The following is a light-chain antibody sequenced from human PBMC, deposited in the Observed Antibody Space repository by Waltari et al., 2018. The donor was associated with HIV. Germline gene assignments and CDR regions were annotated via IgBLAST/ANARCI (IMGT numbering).Light chain of an antibody. CDR2: GNT. J-gene: IGLJ2*01. V-gene: IGLV1-40*01. Sequence: QSVLTQPPSVSGAPGQRVTISCTASSSHIGAGYDVHWYQQLPGTAPKVLIYGNTNRPSGVPDRFSGSKSGTSASLAITGLQAEDEADYYCQSYDSSLSGFVVFGGGTKVTVL. CDR3: QSYDSSLSGFVV. CDR1: SSHIGAGYD.